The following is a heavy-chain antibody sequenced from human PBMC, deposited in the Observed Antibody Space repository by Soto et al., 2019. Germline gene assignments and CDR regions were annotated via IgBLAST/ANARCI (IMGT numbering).Heavy chain of an antibody. V-gene: IGHV3-23*01. CDR2: INGGGVKT. CDR3: VKGYNAHIDIYSNY. CDR1: GFTFSNYA. J-gene: IGHJ4*02. D-gene: IGHD4-4*01. Sequence: GGSLRLSCTASGFTFSNYAMYWVRQAPGKGLEWVSGINGGGVKTSYADSVMGRLTISRDNSKSTLYLQMNSLRAEDAAVYYCVKGYNAHIDIYSNYWGQGTLVTVSS.